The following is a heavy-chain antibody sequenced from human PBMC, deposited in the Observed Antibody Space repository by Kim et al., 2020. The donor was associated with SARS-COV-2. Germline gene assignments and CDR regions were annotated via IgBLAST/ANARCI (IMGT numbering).Heavy chain of an antibody. CDR3: TKERHSSSWYRYAFDI. Sequence: DCVQGRFTISRDYAKSSLYLQMDSVRAEDTAVYYCTKERHSSSWYRYAFDIWGQGTMVTVSS. V-gene: IGHV3-11*05. D-gene: IGHD6-13*01. J-gene: IGHJ3*02.